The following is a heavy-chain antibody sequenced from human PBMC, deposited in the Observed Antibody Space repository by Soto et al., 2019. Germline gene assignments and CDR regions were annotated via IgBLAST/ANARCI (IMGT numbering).Heavy chain of an antibody. CDR1: GYTFTSYY. Sequence: ASVKVSCKASGYTFTSYYMHWLRQAPGQGLEWMGIINPSGGSTSYAQKFQGRVTMTRDTSTSTVYMELSSLRSEDTAVYYCARTYYYDSSGYRLSTHFDYWGQGTLVTVSS. CDR3: ARTYYYDSSGYRLSTHFDY. D-gene: IGHD3-22*01. J-gene: IGHJ4*02. V-gene: IGHV1-46*01. CDR2: INPSGGST.